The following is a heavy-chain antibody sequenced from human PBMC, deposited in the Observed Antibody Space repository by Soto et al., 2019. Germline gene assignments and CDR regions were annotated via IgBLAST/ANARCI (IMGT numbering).Heavy chain of an antibody. CDR2: IFPIFGTA. CDR1: GGTFSSYA. J-gene: IGHJ3*02. CDR3: ARGGGVMMEDAFDI. D-gene: IGHD3-16*01. V-gene: IGHV1-69*01. Sequence: QVQLVQSGAEVKKPGSSVKVSCKASGGTFSSYAISWVRQAPGQGLEWMGGIFPIFGTANYAQKFEGSVTITADESTSIAYMELSSVRSEDTAVYYCARGGGVMMEDAFDIWGQGTMVTVSS.